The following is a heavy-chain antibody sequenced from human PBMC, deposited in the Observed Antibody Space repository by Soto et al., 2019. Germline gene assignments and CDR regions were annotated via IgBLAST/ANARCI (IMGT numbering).Heavy chain of an antibody. D-gene: IGHD3-3*02. V-gene: IGHV1-69*12. Sequence: QVQLVQSGAEVKKPGSSVKVSCQASGGTFSSYAISWVRQAPGQGLEWMGGIIPIFGTANYAQKSQGRVTITAPESTSTPYMALSRLRSDDPAVYYCSRDPGIRDVMEVWGQGTTVTVSS. J-gene: IGHJ6*02. CDR1: GGTFSSYA. CDR3: SRDPGIRDVMEV. CDR2: IIPIFGTA.